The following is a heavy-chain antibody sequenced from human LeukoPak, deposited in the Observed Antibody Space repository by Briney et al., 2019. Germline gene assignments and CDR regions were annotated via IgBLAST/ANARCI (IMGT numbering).Heavy chain of an antibody. J-gene: IGHJ4*02. V-gene: IGHV5-51*01. CDR2: IYPGDSDT. D-gene: IGHD3-3*01. CDR3: ARSSGTLDFYYFDY. CDR1: GYRFISYW. Sequence: GESLKISCKGSGYRFISYWIGWVRPMPGKGLGWMGIIYPGDSDTRYSPSFQGQVTISADKSISTAYLPWSSLKASDTAMYYCARSSGTLDFYYFDYWGQGTLVTVSS.